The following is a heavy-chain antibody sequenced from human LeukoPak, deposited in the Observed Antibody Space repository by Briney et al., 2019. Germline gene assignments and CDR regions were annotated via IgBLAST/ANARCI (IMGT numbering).Heavy chain of an antibody. V-gene: IGHV3-20*04. CDR3: ARDGGGCSSTSCYRTYYYYYYMDV. J-gene: IGHJ6*03. Sequence: GGSLRLSCAVSGFTFDSYGMSWVRQAPGKGLEWVSGINWNGGSTGYADSVKGRFTISRDNAKNSLYLQMNSLRAEDTALYYCARDGGGCSSTSCYRTYYYYYYMDVWGKGTTVTVSS. CDR1: GFTFDSYG. D-gene: IGHD2-2*02. CDR2: INWNGGST.